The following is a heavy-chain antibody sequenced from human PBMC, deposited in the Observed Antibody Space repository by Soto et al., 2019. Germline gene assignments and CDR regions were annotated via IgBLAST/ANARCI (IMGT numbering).Heavy chain of an antibody. Sequence: GGSLRLSCAASGFTFSSYAMHWVRQAPGKGLEWVAVISYDGSNKYYADSVKGRFTISRDNSKNTLYLQMNSLRAEDTAVYYCARGVNYGSGTRRYYYYGMDVWGQGTTVTVSS. D-gene: IGHD3-10*01. J-gene: IGHJ6*02. V-gene: IGHV3-30-3*01. CDR2: ISYDGSNK. CDR3: ARGVNYGSGTRRYYYYGMDV. CDR1: GFTFSSYA.